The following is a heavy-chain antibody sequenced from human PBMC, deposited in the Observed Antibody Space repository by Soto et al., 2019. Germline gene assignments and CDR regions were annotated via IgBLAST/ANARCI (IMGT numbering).Heavy chain of an antibody. J-gene: IGHJ5*02. CDR3: ARDRNDPYSNYVSAPWFDP. V-gene: IGHV3-7*05. CDR2: IKQDGSEK. Sequence: GGSLRLSCAASGFTFSSYWMSWVRQAPGKGLEWVANIKQDGSEKYYVDSVKGRFTISRDNAKNSLYLQMNSLRAEDTAVYYCARDRNDPYSNYVSAPWFDPWGQGTLVTVSS. D-gene: IGHD4-4*01. CDR1: GFTFSSYW.